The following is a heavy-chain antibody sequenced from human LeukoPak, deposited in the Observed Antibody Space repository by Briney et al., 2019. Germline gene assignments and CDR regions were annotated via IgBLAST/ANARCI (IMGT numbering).Heavy chain of an antibody. CDR3: ARDCSSTSCPGCPY. J-gene: IGHJ4*02. D-gene: IGHD2-2*01. V-gene: IGHV4-31*03. CDR1: GGSISRGGYY. Sequence: SETLSLTCTVSGGSISRGGYYWSWIRQHPGKGLEWIGYIYYSGSTYYNPSLKSRVTISVDTSKNQFSLKLSSVTAADTAVYYCARDCSSTSCPGCPYWGQGTLVTVSS. CDR2: IYYSGST.